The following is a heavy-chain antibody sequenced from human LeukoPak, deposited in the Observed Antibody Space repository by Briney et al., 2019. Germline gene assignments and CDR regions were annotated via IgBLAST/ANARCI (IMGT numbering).Heavy chain of an antibody. CDR3: ARASIVFGESHSPNYYYYMDV. J-gene: IGHJ6*03. CDR1: GGTFSSYA. Sequence: GASVKVSCKASGGTFSSYAISWVRQAPGQGLEWMGGIIPIFGTANYAQKFQGRVTITADESTSTAYMELSSLRSEDTAVYYCARASIVFGESHSPNYYYYMDVWGKGTTVTISS. D-gene: IGHD3-10*02. V-gene: IGHV1-69*13. CDR2: IIPIFGTA.